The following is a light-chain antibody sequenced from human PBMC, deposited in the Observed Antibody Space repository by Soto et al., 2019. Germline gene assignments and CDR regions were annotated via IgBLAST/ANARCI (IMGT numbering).Light chain of an antibody. CDR1: QSVISTY. V-gene: IGKV3-20*01. CDR2: GAS. CDR3: QYYGSPPLT. J-gene: IGKJ4*01. Sequence: ERVLTQSPGTLSLSPGERATLSCRASQSVISTYLAWYQQKPGQAPRLLINGASSRATGIPDRFSGSGSGTDFTLTISRLEPEDFAVYYCQYYGSPPLTFGGGTKVEIK.